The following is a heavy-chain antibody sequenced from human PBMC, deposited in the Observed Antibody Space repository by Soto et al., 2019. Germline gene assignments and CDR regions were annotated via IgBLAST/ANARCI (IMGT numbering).Heavy chain of an antibody. CDR2: ISGYSGNT. CDR3: ARVLGYSSSYYMFDP. D-gene: IGHD6-13*01. CDR1: GYTFTSYG. Sequence: QVQLVQSGAEVKKPGASVKVSCKASGYTFTSYGISWVRQATGQGLEWMGWISGYSGNTEYAQKFKGRVTMTTDTSTNTAYIDLRSLRHDDTAVYYCARVLGYSSSYYMFDPWGQGTLVTVSS. V-gene: IGHV1-18*04. J-gene: IGHJ5*02.